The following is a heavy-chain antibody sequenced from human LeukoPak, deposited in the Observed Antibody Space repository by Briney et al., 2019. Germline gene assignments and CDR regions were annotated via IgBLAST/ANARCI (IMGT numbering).Heavy chain of an antibody. Sequence: GGSLRLSCAVSGFTFSSYAVHWVRQAPGKGLEWVAVISYDGSNKYYADSVKGRFTISRDNSKNTLYLQMNSLRAEDTAVYYCAKDRRDSSSWTPPRGDMDVWGKGTTVTVSS. CDR2: ISYDGSNK. CDR1: GFTFSSYA. D-gene: IGHD6-13*01. J-gene: IGHJ6*03. CDR3: AKDRRDSSSWTPPRGDMDV. V-gene: IGHV3-30-3*01.